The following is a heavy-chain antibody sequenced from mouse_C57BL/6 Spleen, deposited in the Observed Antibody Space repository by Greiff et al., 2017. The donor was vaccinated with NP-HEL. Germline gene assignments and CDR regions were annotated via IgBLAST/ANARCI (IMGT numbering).Heavy chain of an antibody. Sequence: VKLVESGAELARPGASVKLSCKASGYTFTSYGISWVKQRTGQGLEWIGEIYPRSGNTYYNEKFKGKATLTADKSSSTAYMELRSLTSEDSAVYFCARSDSSSLFDYWGQGTTLTVSS. CDR1: GYTFTSYG. J-gene: IGHJ2*01. CDR2: IYPRSGNT. D-gene: IGHD1-1*01. V-gene: IGHV1-81*01. CDR3: ARSDSSSLFDY.